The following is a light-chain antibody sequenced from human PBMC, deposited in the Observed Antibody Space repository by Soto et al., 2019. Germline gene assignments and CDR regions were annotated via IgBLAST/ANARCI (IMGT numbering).Light chain of an antibody. J-gene: IGLJ1*01. V-gene: IGLV2-14*01. CDR2: EVS. CDR3: FSYTSSTAYV. Sequence: QSALTQPASVSGSPGQSITSSCTGTSSDVGGYNYVSWYQLHPGKAPKLMVYEVSNRPSGVSNRFSGSKSGNTASLTISGLQAEDEADSDCFSYTSSTAYVFGTGTKVTLL. CDR1: SSDVGGYNY.